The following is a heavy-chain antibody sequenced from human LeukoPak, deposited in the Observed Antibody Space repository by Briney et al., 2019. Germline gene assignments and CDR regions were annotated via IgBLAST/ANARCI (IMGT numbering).Heavy chain of an antibody. J-gene: IGHJ3*02. CDR1: GYTFTGYY. CDR3: AREGNPHPGQLAPRGAFDI. Sequence: GASVKVSCKASGYTFTGYYMHWVRQAPGQGLEWMGWINPNSGGTNYAQKFQGRVTMTRDTSISTAYMELSRLRSDDTAVYYCAREGNPHPGQLAPRGAFDIWGQGTMVTVSS. V-gene: IGHV1-2*02. D-gene: IGHD6-13*01. CDR2: INPNSGGT.